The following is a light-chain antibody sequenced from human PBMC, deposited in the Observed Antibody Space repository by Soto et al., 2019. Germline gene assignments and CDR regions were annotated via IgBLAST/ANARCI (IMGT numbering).Light chain of an antibody. CDR2: STN. V-gene: IGLV1-44*01. CDR3: AAWDDGLNGYV. Sequence: QSVLTQPPSVSGTPGPRVTISCSGSSSDVGTNTVNWYQQVTGTAPKLLIYSTNQRPSGVPARFSGSKSDTSGSLAISGLQSEDEADYYCAAWDDGLNGYVFGTGTKVTVL. J-gene: IGLJ1*01. CDR1: SSDVGTNT.